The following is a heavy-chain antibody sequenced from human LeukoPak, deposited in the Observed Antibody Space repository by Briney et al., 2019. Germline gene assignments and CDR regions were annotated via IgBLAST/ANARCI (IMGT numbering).Heavy chain of an antibody. J-gene: IGHJ3*02. CDR3: ARVTAMGRYAFDI. CDR2: IKQDGSEK. Sequence: GGSLRLSCAASGFTFSSYWMSWVRQAPGKGLEWVANIKQDGSEKYYVDSVKGRFTISRDNAKNSLYLQMNSLRAEDTAVYYCARVTAMGRYAFDIRGQGTMVTVSS. D-gene: IGHD2-21*02. CDR1: GFTFSSYW. V-gene: IGHV3-7*03.